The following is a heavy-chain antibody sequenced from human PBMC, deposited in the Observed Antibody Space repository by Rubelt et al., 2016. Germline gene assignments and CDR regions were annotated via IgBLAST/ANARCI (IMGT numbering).Heavy chain of an antibody. CDR3: VGGEPAAY. Sequence: QVQLVQSGAEVKKSGASVKVSCKASGYTFSKYGISWVRQAPGQGLEWMGWISVNSGDTKYAQKHQGRVTMTTDTSTGTAYMELGSLRSDDTAVYYCVGGEPAAYWGQGTLVTVSS. V-gene: IGHV1-18*01. CDR2: ISVNSGDT. J-gene: IGHJ4*02. D-gene: IGHD3-10*01. CDR1: GYTFSKYG.